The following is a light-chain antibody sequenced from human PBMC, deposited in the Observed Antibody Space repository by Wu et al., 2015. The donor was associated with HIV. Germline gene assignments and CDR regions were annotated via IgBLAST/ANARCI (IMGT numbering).Light chain of an antibody. V-gene: IGKV3-15*01. CDR3: QQYKNWPPFT. CDR1: QNINNN. CDR2: GAS. J-gene: IGKJ3*01. Sequence: EIEMTQSPATLSVSPGERATLSCRASQNINNNLAWYQHKPGQAPRLLIYGASNRATGIPARLSGSGSGTDFTLIISSLQSEDLAVYYCQQYKNWPPFTFGPGTKVEIK.